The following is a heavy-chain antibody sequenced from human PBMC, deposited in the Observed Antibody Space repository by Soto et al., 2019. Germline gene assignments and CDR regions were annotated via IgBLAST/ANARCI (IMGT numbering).Heavy chain of an antibody. D-gene: IGHD3-9*01. V-gene: IGHV2-70*01. CDR1: GFSLSTSGVG. Sequence: GPTLVNPTQTLTLTCTFSGFSLSTSGVGVGWIRQPPGKALEWLALIDWHDDKYYSTSLKTRLTISKDTSKNQVFLTLTNMDPVDTATYYCARIQVGRYFDWQIQVGVFDIWGQGTMVTVSS. J-gene: IGHJ3*02. CDR3: ARIQVGRYFDWQIQVGVFDI. CDR2: IDWHDDK.